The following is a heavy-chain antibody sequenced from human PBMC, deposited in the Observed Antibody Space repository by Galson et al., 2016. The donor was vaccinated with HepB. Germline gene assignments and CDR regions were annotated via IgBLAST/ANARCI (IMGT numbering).Heavy chain of an antibody. V-gene: IGHV3-23*01. CDR1: GFTFSSYA. CDR3: ASGIAVTTSNSFWYFDL. CDR2: ISGSDET. D-gene: IGHD3-10*01. Sequence: SLRLSCAASGFTFSSYAMVWVRQAPGKGLEWISAISGSDETNYADSVKGRFTFSRDNSKNTLYLQMTSLRAEDTAVYYCASGIAVTTSNSFWYFDLWGRGTLVTVSS. J-gene: IGHJ2*01.